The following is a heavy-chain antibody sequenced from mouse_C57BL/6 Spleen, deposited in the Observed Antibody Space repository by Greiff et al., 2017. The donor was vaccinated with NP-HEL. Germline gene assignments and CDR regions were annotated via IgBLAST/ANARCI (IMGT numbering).Heavy chain of an antibody. J-gene: IGHJ3*01. CDR2: IYPGSGNT. V-gene: IGHV1-76*01. CDR3: ARSKLDYDAWFAY. D-gene: IGHD2-4*01. Sequence: QVQLQQSGAELVRPGALVKLSCKASGYTFTDYYINWVKQRPGQGLEWIARIYPGSGNTYYNEKFKGKATLTAEKSSSTAYMQLSSLTSEDSAVYFCARSKLDYDAWFAYWGQGTLVTVSA. CDR1: GYTFTDYY.